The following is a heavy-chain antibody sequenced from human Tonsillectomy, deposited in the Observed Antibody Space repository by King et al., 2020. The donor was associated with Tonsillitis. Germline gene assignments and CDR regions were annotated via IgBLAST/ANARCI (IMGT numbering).Heavy chain of an antibody. CDR1: GDSVSGVSYY. V-gene: IGHV4-39*01. J-gene: IGHJ4*02. CDR2: IYYDGTT. D-gene: IGHD6-19*01. Sequence: QLQESGPGLVKPSETLSLTCSVSGDSVSGVSYYWGWSRQTPGNGLQYLASIYYDGTTYYNPSLRSRLTISLDTSKNQISLNLTSVTAADTGVYFCAGQALWLGPLYFDFWGQGTLVTVSS. CDR3: AGQALWLGPLYFDF.